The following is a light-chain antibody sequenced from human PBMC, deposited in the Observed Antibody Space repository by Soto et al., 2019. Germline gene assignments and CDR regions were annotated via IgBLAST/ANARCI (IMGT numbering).Light chain of an antibody. Sequence: DVVVTQSPLALPVTLGQPASISCRSTQSLVDSDGNTYLTWLQQRPGRSPRRLIYKVSNRDSGVPDRFSGSGSGTDFTLKISGVEAEDVGVYYCLQGTHWPWTLGQGTQVEIK. CDR3: LQGTHWPWT. V-gene: IGKV2-30*01. CDR1: QSLVDSDGNTY. CDR2: KVS. J-gene: IGKJ1*01.